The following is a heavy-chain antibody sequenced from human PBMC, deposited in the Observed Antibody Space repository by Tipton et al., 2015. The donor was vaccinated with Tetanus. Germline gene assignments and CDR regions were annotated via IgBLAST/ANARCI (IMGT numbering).Heavy chain of an antibody. CDR1: GGSVNSGTYY. D-gene: IGHD6-13*01. Sequence: TLSLTCSVSGGSVNSGTYYWSWIRQPPGKGLEWLGDIYYGGATQYNPSLESRVTISMDTSKNQFSLRLTSVTVADTAVYYCARDPGIASAGLWFDPWGQGTLVTVSS. CDR3: ARDPGIASAGLWFDP. CDR2: IYYGGAT. V-gene: IGHV4-61*01. J-gene: IGHJ5*02.